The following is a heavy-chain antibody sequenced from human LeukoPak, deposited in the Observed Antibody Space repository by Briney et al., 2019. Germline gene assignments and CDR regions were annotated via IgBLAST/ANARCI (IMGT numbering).Heavy chain of an antibody. V-gene: IGHV3-7*01. D-gene: IGHD4-17*01. CDR2: IKQGGSEK. Sequence: GGSLRLSCAASGFTFSSYWMSWVRQAPGKGLEWVANIKQGGSEKYYVDPVKGRFTISRDNAKNSLYLQMNSLRAEDTAVYYCARVYGAYAFDFWGQGTLVTVSS. CDR3: ARVYGAYAFDF. CDR1: GFTFSSYW. J-gene: IGHJ4*02.